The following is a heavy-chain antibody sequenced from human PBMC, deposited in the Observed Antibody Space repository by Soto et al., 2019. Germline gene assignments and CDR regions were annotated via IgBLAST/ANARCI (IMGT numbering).Heavy chain of an antibody. CDR2: IGFSDDYI. CDR1: GFTFSSFT. Sequence: PGGSLRLSCAASGFTFSSFTMNWVRQAPGKGLEWVSSIGFSDDYIHYADSVKGRFTISRDNAKNSLYLQVNSLRPEDTGVYYCATDPAAQRVADQYFRHWGQGTLVTVSS. CDR3: ATDPAAQRVADQYFRH. D-gene: IGHD6-6*01. V-gene: IGHV3-21*01. J-gene: IGHJ1*01.